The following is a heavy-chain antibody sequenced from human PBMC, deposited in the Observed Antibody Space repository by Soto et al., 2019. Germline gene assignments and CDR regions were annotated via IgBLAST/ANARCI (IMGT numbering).Heavy chain of an antibody. CDR2: ISSSSSYI. J-gene: IGHJ6*02. Sequence: EVQLVESGGGLVKPGGSLRLSCAASGFTFSSYSMNWVRQAPGKGLEWVSSISSSSSYIYYADSVKGRFTTSRDNAKNSLYLQINSLRAEDTAVYYCARDYGGSYSVGYYYYGMDVWGQGTTVTVSS. V-gene: IGHV3-21*01. CDR3: ARDYGGSYSVGYYYYGMDV. CDR1: GFTFSSYS. D-gene: IGHD1-26*01.